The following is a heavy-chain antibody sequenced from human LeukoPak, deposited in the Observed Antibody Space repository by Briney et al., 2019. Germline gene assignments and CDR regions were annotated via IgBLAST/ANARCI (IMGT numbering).Heavy chain of an antibody. CDR2: IRSKTEGETK. CDR1: RIPFRNAW. J-gene: IGHJ4*02. D-gene: IGHD1-1*01. V-gene: IGHV3-15*01. CDR3: ATGVVTGTSR. Sequence: PGGSLRLSCAVSRIPFRNAWMSRVRRAPGKGLEWVARIRSKTEGETKEYAASVKGRFTISRDDSRSRLYLQMNSLKTEDTAVYYCATGVVTGTSRWGQGTLVTVSS.